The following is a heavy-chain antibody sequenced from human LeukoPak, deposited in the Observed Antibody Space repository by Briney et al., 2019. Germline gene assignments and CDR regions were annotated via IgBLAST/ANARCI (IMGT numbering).Heavy chain of an antibody. D-gene: IGHD1-26*01. CDR1: GYSISSGYY. CDR3: ARDVGATPGWFDP. Sequence: SETLSLTCTVSGYSISSGYYWGWIRQPPGKGLEWIGSIYHSGSTYYNPSLKSRVTISVDTSKNQFSLKLSSVTAADTAVYYCARDVGATPGWFDPWGQGTLVTVSS. V-gene: IGHV4-38-2*02. J-gene: IGHJ5*02. CDR2: IYHSGST.